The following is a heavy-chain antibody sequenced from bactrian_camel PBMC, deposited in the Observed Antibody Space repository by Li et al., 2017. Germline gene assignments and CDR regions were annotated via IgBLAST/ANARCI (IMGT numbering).Heavy chain of an antibody. D-gene: IGHD6*01. V-gene: IGHV3S53*01. CDR1: GDTLRLNC. J-gene: IGHJ4*01. Sequence: QVQLVESGGGSVQAGGSLRLSCARSGDTLRLNCMGWFRQPPGKSREAVAGIWPNVARINYADSVKGRFTISRDSAKNTVYLQMNNLQPEDTATYYCAEGRGSRGEHCYSLNYWGQGTQVTVS. CDR3: AEGRGSRGEHCYSLNY. CDR2: IWPNVARI.